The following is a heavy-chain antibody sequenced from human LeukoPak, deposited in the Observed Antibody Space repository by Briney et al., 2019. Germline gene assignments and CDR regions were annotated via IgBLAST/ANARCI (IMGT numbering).Heavy chain of an antibody. V-gene: IGHV4-61*01. Sequence: SETLSLTCTVSGGSVSSGSYYWSWIRQPPGKGLEWIGYIYYSGSTNYNPSLKSRATISVDTSKNQFSLKLSSVTAADTAVYYCARDISSSWIFDYWGQGTLVTVSS. D-gene: IGHD6-13*01. J-gene: IGHJ4*02. CDR2: IYYSGST. CDR1: GGSVSSGSYY. CDR3: ARDISSSWIFDY.